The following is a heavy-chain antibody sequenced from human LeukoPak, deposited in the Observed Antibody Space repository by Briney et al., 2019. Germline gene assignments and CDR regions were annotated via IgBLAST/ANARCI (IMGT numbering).Heavy chain of an antibody. Sequence: GGSLTLSCIVSGFTFTDYWMSWVRQAPGKGLEWVANIKEDGSKKSYVDSVKGRFTISRDNAKNSLSLQMDSLRAEDTAVCYCARVGNWNDRGDYWGQGTLVTVSS. J-gene: IGHJ4*02. D-gene: IGHD1-1*01. V-gene: IGHV3-7*01. CDR2: IKEDGSKK. CDR3: ARVGNWNDRGDY. CDR1: GFTFTDYW.